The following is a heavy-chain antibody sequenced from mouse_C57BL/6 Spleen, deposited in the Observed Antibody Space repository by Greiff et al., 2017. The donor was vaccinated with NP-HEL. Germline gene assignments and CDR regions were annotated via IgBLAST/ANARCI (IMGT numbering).Heavy chain of an antibody. Sequence: EVQLQQSGPGLVKPSQSLSLTCSVTGYSITSGYYWNWIRQFPGNKLEWMGYISYDGSNNYNPSLKNRISITRDTSKNQFFLKLNSVTTEDTATYYCARSSWYFDVWGTGTTVTVSS. CDR1: GYSITSGYY. V-gene: IGHV3-6*01. J-gene: IGHJ1*03. CDR3: ARSSWYFDV. CDR2: ISYDGSN. D-gene: IGHD1-1*01.